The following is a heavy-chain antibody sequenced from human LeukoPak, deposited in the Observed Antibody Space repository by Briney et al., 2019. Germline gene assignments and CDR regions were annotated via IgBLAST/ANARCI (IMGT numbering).Heavy chain of an antibody. D-gene: IGHD3-22*01. J-gene: IGHJ4*02. CDR3: ARVYDSSGPYYFDY. CDR2: IYHSGST. CDR1: GASISTYY. V-gene: IGHV4-38-2*02. Sequence: SETLSLTCSVSGASISTYYWSWIRQPPGKGLEWIGSIYHSGSTYYNPSLKSRVTISVDTSKNQFSLKLSSVTAADTAVYYCARVYDSSGPYYFDYWGQGTLVTVSS.